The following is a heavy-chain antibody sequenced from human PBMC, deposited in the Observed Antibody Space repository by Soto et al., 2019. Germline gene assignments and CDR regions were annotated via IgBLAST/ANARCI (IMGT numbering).Heavy chain of an antibody. Sequence: QVQLVQSGAEVKKPGASVKVSCKASGYTFTSYGISWVRQAPGQGLEWMGWISAYNGNTNYAQKLQGRVTMTTDTSTRTDYMERRSLRSDDTAVYYCARDGPNCSGGSCYGDYFDYWGQGTLVTVSS. CDR2: ISAYNGNT. CDR1: GYTFTSYG. V-gene: IGHV1-18*01. J-gene: IGHJ4*02. D-gene: IGHD2-15*01. CDR3: ARDGPNCSGGSCYGDYFDY.